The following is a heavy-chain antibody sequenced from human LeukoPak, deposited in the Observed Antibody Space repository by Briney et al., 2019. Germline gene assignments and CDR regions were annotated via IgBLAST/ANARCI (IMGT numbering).Heavy chain of an antibody. CDR2: IKQDGSEK. J-gene: IGHJ4*02. CDR3: ATGRDGYNLYYFDY. Sequence: GGSLRLSCAASGFTFSSYWMSWVRQAPGKGLEWVANIKQDGSEKYYVDSVKGRFTISRDNAKNSLYLQVNSLRAEDTAVYYCATGRDGYNLYYFDYWGQGTLVTVSS. CDR1: GFTFSSYW. D-gene: IGHD5-24*01. V-gene: IGHV3-7*01.